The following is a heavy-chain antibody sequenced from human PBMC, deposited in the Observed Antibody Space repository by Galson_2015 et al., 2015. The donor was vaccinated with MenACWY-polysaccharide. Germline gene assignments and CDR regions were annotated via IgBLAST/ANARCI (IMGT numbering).Heavy chain of an antibody. Sequence: QSGAEVKKPGESLKISCKGSGYSYTSYWIGWVRQMPGKGMEWMGLIYPSDSDTRYSPSFQGQVTISADKSISTANLQWSSLRASDTAIYYCVRHLYADFWGQGTLVTVSS. V-gene: IGHV5-51*01. J-gene: IGHJ4*02. CDR2: IYPSDSDT. CDR3: VRHLYADF. CDR1: GYSYTSYW. D-gene: IGHD2-2*02.